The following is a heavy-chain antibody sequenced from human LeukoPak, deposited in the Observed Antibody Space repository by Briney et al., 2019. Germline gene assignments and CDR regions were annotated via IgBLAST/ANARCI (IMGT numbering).Heavy chain of an antibody. CDR2: IRSKASSYAT. D-gene: IGHD3-22*01. CDR1: GFTFSGSA. V-gene: IGHV3-73*01. Sequence: GGSLRLSCATSGFTFSGSAIHWVRQASGKGLEWVGRIRSKASSYATTDVASVKGRFTISRDDSKNTAYLEMSSLKTEDTAVYYCTRPSYDSSVSGVVYWGQGTLVTVSS. CDR3: TRPSYDSSVSGVVY. J-gene: IGHJ4*02.